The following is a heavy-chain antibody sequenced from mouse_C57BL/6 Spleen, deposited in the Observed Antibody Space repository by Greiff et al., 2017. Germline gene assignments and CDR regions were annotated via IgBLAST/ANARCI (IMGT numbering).Heavy chain of an antibody. D-gene: IGHD1-1*01. CDR2: IYPGDGDT. CDR1: GYAFSSYW. CDR3: ARRGYYGSSLYYFDY. J-gene: IGHJ2*01. Sequence: QVQLQQSGAELVKPGASVKISCKASGYAFSSYWINWVKQRPGKGLEWIGQIYPGDGDTNYNGKFKGKATLTADKSSSTAYMQLSSLTSEDSAVYFCARRGYYGSSLYYFDYWGQGTTLTVSS. V-gene: IGHV1-80*01.